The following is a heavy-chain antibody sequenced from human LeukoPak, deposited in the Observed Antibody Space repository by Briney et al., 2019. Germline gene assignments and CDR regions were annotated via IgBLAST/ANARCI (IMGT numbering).Heavy chain of an antibody. CDR1: GGSISSGGYY. CDR3: ARAYLPFNYFDY. CDR2: IYYSGST. Sequence: SQTLSLTCTVSGGSISSGGYYWSWMRQHPGKGLEWIGYIYYSGSTYYNPSLKSRVTISADTSKNQFSLKLSSVTAADTAVYYCARAYLPFNYFDYWGQGTLVTVSS. V-gene: IGHV4-31*03. J-gene: IGHJ4*02.